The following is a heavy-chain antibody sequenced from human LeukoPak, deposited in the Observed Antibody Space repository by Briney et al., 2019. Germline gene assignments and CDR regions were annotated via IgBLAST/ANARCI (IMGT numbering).Heavy chain of an antibody. D-gene: IGHD3-3*01. Sequence: ASVKVSCKVSGYTLTELSMHWVRQATGQGLEWMGWMNPNSGNTGYAQKFQGRVTITRNTSISTAYMELSSLRSEDTAVYYCARTPGYYDFWSGTYYYYMDVWGKGTTVTVSS. V-gene: IGHV1-8*03. CDR2: MNPNSGNT. CDR3: ARTPGYYDFWSGTYYYYMDV. CDR1: GYTLTELS. J-gene: IGHJ6*03.